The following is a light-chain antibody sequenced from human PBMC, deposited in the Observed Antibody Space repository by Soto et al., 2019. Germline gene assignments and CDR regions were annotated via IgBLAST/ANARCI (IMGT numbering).Light chain of an antibody. CDR1: SSDVGGYNF. J-gene: IGLJ2*01. CDR3: CSYTTSNTLV. Sequence: SALIQPASVSGSPGQSITISCTGTSSDVGGYNFVSWYQRHPGKAPKLMIYDVTNRPSGVSNRFSGSKSGNTASLTISGLQAEDEADYYCCSYTTSNTLVFGGGTKLTVL. CDR2: DVT. V-gene: IGLV2-14*01.